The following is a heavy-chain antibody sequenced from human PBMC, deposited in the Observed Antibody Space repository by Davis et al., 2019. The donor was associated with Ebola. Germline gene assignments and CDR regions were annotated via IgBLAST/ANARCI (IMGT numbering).Heavy chain of an antibody. CDR3: ARAHYYDSRGYPSY. D-gene: IGHD3-22*01. Sequence: PGGSLRLSCAGSGFIFSNYWMHWVRQAPGKGLVWVSHINSDGSTTTYANSVKGRFSISRDNAKNTLFLHMSSLRVEDTAIYYCARAHYYDSRGYPSYWGQGTLVTVSS. CDR1: GFIFSNYW. CDR2: INSDGSTT. V-gene: IGHV3-74*01. J-gene: IGHJ4*02.